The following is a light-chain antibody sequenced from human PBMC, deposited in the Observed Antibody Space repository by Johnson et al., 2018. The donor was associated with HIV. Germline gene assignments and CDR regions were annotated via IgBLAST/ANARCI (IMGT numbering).Light chain of an antibody. Sequence: QSVLTQPPSVSAAPGQKVTISCSGSSSNIGINYVSWYQQLPGTAPKLLIYDNNKRPSGIPDRFSGSKSGTSATLGITGLQTGDEADYYCGTWDSSLTTSYVFGTGTKVIVV. CDR1: SSNIGINY. J-gene: IGLJ1*01. V-gene: IGLV1-51*01. CDR3: GTWDSSLTTSYV. CDR2: DNN.